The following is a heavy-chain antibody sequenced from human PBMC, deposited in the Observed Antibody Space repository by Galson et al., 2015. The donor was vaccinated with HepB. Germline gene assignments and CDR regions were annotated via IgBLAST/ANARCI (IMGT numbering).Heavy chain of an antibody. J-gene: IGHJ4*02. V-gene: IGHV6-1*01. CDR3: ARIFRHQIDY. CDR2: TYYRSKWYN. Sequence: CAISGDSVSSNSAAWSQIRQSPSRGLEWLGRTYYRSKWYNDYAVSVKSRITINPDTSKNQFSLQLSSVTPEDTAVYYCARIFRHQIDYWGQGALVTVSS. D-gene: IGHD2-2*01. CDR1: GDSVSSNSAA.